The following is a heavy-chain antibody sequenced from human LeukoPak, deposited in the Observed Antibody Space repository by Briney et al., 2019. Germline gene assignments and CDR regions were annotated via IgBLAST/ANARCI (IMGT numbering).Heavy chain of an antibody. Sequence: GGSLRLSCAASGFTFSSYEMNWVRQAPGKGLEWVSYISSSGSTIYYADSVKGRFTTSRDNAKNSLYLQLNSLRAEDTAVYYCARGGEYSNSGDHFNYWGQGTLVTVSS. CDR2: ISSSGSTI. CDR3: ARGGEYSNSGDHFNY. D-gene: IGHD6-13*01. CDR1: GFTFSSYE. V-gene: IGHV3-48*03. J-gene: IGHJ4*02.